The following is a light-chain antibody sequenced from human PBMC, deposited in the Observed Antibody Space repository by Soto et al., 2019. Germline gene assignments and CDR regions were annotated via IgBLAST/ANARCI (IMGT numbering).Light chain of an antibody. J-gene: IGKJ1*01. CDR2: AAS. Sequence: DIQMTQSPSSLSASVGDRVTITCRASQSISSYLNWYPQKPGKAPKLLIYAASSLQSGVPSMFSGSGAGTDCTRTISSLQPEDVATDYCQQSYSTTLTFGQGTKVDIK. CDR1: QSISSY. V-gene: IGKV1-39*01. CDR3: QQSYSTTLT.